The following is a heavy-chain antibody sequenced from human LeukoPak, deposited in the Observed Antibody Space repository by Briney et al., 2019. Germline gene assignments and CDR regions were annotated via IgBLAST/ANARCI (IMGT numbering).Heavy chain of an antibody. V-gene: IGHV1-8*01. CDR3: ARVADDILTGYYNYYYYMDV. J-gene: IGHJ6*03. CDR2: MNPNSGNT. Sequence: GASVKVSCKASGYTFTSYDINWVRQATGQGLEWMGWMNPNSGNTSYAQKFQGRVTMTRNTSISTAYMELSSLRSEDTAVYYCARVADDILTGYYNYYYYMDVWGKGTTVTVSS. D-gene: IGHD3-9*01. CDR1: GYTFTSYD.